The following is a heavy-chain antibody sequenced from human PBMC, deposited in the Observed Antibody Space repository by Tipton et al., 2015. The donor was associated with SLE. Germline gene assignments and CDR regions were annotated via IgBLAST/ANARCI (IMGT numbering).Heavy chain of an antibody. V-gene: IGHV3-48*01. J-gene: IGHJ3*02. CDR3: VRGSGNHAFDI. Sequence: SLRLSCVVSGFTFSGYSMDWVRQAPGKGLEWVSYISSGGITTPYADSVKGLFTISEDNAKNSLYLQMNSLRAEDTAMYYCVRGSGNHAFDIWGQGTMVTVSS. CDR1: GFTFSGYS. CDR2: ISSGGITT. D-gene: IGHD3-10*01.